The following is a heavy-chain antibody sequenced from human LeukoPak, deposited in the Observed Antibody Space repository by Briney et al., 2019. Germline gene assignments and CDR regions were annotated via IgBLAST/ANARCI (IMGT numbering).Heavy chain of an antibody. J-gene: IGHJ5*02. CDR2: IYYTGST. V-gene: IGHV4-39*01. Sequence: SETLSLTCSVSGGSVTSGGFYWGWLRQPPGKGPEWIATIYYTGSTYYNPSLKSRVTISIDTSKNQFSLRLTSVTATDTAVYHCARHSGSGSLSRPFDPWGQGTLVTVSS. D-gene: IGHD3-10*01. CDR3: ARHSGSGSLSRPFDP. CDR1: GGSVTSGGFY.